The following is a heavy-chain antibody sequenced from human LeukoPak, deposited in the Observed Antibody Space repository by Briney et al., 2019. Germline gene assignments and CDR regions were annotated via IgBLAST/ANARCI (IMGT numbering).Heavy chain of an antibody. D-gene: IGHD2-15*01. V-gene: IGHV3-48*03. CDR3: AKEVVVAATPDYYYYMDV. CDR2: ISSSGSTI. J-gene: IGHJ6*03. Sequence: GGSLRLSCAASGFTFSSYEMNWVRQAPGKGLEWVSYISSSGSTIYYADSVKGRFTISRDNAKNSLYLQMNSLRAEDTAVYYCAKEVVVAATPDYYYYMDVWGKGTTVTISS. CDR1: GFTFSSYE.